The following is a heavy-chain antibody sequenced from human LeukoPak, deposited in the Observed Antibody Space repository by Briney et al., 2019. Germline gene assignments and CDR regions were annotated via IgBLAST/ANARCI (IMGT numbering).Heavy chain of an antibody. CDR3: TRHRSSYGDYTYLDY. J-gene: IGHJ4*02. CDR1: GFTFGDYA. V-gene: IGHV3-49*04. Sequence: GSLRLSCTASGFTFGDYAMSWVRQAPGKGLEWVGFIRSKAYGGTTEYAASVKGRFTISRDDSKSIAYLQMNSLKTEGTAVYYCTRHRSSYGDYTYLDYWGQGTLVTVSS. CDR2: IRSKAYGGTT. D-gene: IGHD4-17*01.